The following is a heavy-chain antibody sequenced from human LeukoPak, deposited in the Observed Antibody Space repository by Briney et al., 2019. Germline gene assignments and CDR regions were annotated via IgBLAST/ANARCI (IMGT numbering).Heavy chain of an antibody. CDR2: IWYDGSNE. Sequence: GRSLRLSCAASGFTFSSYGMHWVRQAPGKGLEWVAIIWYDGSNEYYADSVKGRFTISRDNSKNTVFLQMNSLRAEDTAVYYCARDNLIGFYYIDYWGQGTLVTVSS. CDR1: GFTFSSYG. J-gene: IGHJ4*02. CDR3: ARDNLIGFYYIDY. D-gene: IGHD5-12*01. V-gene: IGHV3-33*01.